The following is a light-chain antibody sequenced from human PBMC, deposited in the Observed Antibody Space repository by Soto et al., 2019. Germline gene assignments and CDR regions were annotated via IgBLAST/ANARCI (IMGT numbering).Light chain of an antibody. CDR1: QSISSW. J-gene: IGKJ5*01. CDR2: KAS. Sequence: DIQMTQSPSTLSASVGDRVTITCRASQSISSWLAWYQQKPGKAPNLLIYKASNLKSGVPSRFSGSGSGTESTLTISSLQPDDFATYYCQQYNSYSITFGQGPRLESK. CDR3: QQYNSYSIT. V-gene: IGKV1-5*03.